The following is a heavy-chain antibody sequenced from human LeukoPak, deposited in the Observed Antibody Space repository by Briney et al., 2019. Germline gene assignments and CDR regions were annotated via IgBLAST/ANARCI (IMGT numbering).Heavy chain of an antibody. D-gene: IGHD4-17*01. CDR1: GYTFTNYG. Sequence: ASVKVSCKASGYTFTNYGISWVRQAPGQGLEWMGWISANNGVTNYAQKLQGRATMTTDTSTNTAYMELGGLRADDTAVYYCERAPSYGDYGGDHWGQGTLLTVSS. CDR3: ERAPSYGDYGGDH. CDR2: ISANNGVT. J-gene: IGHJ4*02. V-gene: IGHV1-18*01.